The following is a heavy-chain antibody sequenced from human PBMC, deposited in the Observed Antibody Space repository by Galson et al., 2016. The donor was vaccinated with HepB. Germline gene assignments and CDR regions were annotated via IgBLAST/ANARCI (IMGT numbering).Heavy chain of an antibody. CDR3: VTWLQVHFDH. Sequence: SLRLSCAASGFTFSSFAMTWVRQAPGKGLEWVSTILRSGSSTYNADSVKGRFTISRDNFQNTVSLQMNSLRDDDTAVYYCVTWLQVHFDHWGRGILVTVSS. V-gene: IGHV3-23*01. CDR2: ILRSGSST. J-gene: IGHJ4*02. CDR1: GFTFSSFA. D-gene: IGHD6-19*01.